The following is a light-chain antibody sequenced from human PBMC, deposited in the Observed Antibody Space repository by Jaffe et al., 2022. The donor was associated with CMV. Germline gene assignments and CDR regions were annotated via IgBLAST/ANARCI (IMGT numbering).Light chain of an antibody. CDR1: QGIRND. CDR3: LQDYNYPPFT. CDR2: AAS. V-gene: IGKV1-6*01. Sequence: AIQMTQSPSSLSASVGDRVTITCRASQGIRNDLGWYQQKPGKAPKLLIYAASSLQSGVPSRFSGSGSGTDFTLTISSLQPEDFATYYCLQDYNYPPFTFGGGTKVEIK. J-gene: IGKJ4*01.